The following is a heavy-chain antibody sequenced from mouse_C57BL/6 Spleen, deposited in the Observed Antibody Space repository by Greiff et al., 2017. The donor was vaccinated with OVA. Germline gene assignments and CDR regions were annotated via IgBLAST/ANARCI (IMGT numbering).Heavy chain of an antibody. CDR3: ARWAVYWYFDG. V-gene: IGHV7-3*01. CDR2: IRNKANGYTT. D-gene: IGHD3-3*01. Sequence: EVQVVESGGGLVQPGGSLSLSCAASGYTFTDYYMSWVRQPPGQALEWLGFIRNKANGYTTEYSASVKGRFTISRDNCQSILYLRMNALGAADGATYYCARWAVYWYFDGWGTGTTVTVSS. CDR1: GYTFTDYY. J-gene: IGHJ1*03.